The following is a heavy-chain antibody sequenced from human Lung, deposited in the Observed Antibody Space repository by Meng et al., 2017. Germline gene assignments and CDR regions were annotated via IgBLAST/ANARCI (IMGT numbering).Heavy chain of an antibody. CDR1: GWSFSDDY. Sequence: QVQLQQFGPGLLEPSQTRARSGDAYGWSFSDDYGSWIRQIPGKGLEWIGEINQSGSTNYNPSLGSRSTTSSYSSQTTFSLKLSSVTAADSAVYFCSRCPTTMAHDFDYWGQGTLVTVSS. V-gene: IGHV4-34*01. CDR3: SRCPTTMAHDFDY. CDR2: INQSGST. J-gene: IGHJ4*02. D-gene: IGHD4-11*01.